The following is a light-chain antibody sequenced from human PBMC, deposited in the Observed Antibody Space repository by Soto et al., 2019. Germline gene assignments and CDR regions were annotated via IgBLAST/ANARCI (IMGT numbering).Light chain of an antibody. V-gene: IGLV2-8*01. J-gene: IGLJ1*01. CDR3: CSYAGSNSYYH. CDR1: SCDDGGNNR. CDR2: ETY. Sequence: LTQCGYACGCPGQSVTISCTGTSCDDGGNNRVPWHQQHPGELPKLSIYETYRWPSGVPGPFSGCQSGNPESLSVSGPQAEDESDSSCCSYAGSNSYYHFGTGTTVTVL.